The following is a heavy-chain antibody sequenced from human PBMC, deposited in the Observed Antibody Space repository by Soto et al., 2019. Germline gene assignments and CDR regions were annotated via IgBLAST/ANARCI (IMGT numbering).Heavy chain of an antibody. CDR3: AIVYPYALDVAGYFAC. CDR1: GYSISTGYY. V-gene: IGHV4-38-2*02. D-gene: IGHD6-19*01. J-gene: IGHJ4*02. CDR2: VYRSGAA. Sequence: SETLSLTCTVSGYSISTGYYWAWVRQSPGKGLEWIGSVYRSGAAYYSPTLKSRVTISVDTSKNQFSLHLKSVTAADAAVYYCAIVYPYALDVAGYFACWSQRPPLSLSS.